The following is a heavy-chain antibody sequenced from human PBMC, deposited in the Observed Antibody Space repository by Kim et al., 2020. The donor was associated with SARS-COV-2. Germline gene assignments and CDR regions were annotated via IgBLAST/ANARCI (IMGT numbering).Heavy chain of an antibody. V-gene: IGHV3-7*01. CDR2: IKQDGSEK. D-gene: IGHD6-19*01. CDR3: ARDRSSGWYLFVSQHGHDAFDI. CDR1: GFTFSSYW. J-gene: IGHJ3*02. Sequence: GGSLRLSCAASGFTFSSYWMSWVRQAPGKGLEWVANIKQDGSEKYYVDSVKGRFTISRDNAKNSLYLQMNSLRAEDTAVYYCARDRSSGWYLFVSQHGHDAFDIWGQGTMVTVSS.